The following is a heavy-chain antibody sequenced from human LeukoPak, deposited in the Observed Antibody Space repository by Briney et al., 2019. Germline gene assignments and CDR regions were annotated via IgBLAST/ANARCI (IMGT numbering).Heavy chain of an antibody. CDR2: IYYSGST. Sequence: SETLSLTSTVSGGSISSHYWSWIRQPPGKGLEWIGYIYYSGSTNYNPSLKSRVTISVDTSKNQFSLKLSSVTAADTAVYYCARDCSGGSCKDAFDIWGQGTMVTVSS. J-gene: IGHJ3*02. CDR3: ARDCSGGSCKDAFDI. CDR1: GGSISSHY. V-gene: IGHV4-59*11. D-gene: IGHD2-15*01.